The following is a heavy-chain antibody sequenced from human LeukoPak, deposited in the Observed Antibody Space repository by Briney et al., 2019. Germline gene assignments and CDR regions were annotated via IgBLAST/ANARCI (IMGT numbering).Heavy chain of an antibody. Sequence: SETLSLTCAVSGYSISSGYYWGWIRQPPGKGREWIGSIYHGGSTYYNPSIKSRVTIPVDTSKNQFSLKLSSVTAADTAVYYCARQLVGYYDFWSGKRGAFDIWGQGTMVTVSS. CDR2: IYHGGST. CDR3: ARQLVGYYDFWSGKRGAFDI. CDR1: GYSISSGYY. J-gene: IGHJ3*02. D-gene: IGHD3-3*01. V-gene: IGHV4-38-2*01.